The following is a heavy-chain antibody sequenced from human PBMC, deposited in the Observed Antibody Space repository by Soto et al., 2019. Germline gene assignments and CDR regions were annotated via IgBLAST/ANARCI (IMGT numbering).Heavy chain of an antibody. CDR3: ARGRGYYDFWSGYHTGLDY. Sequence: SETLSLTCTVSGGSISSYYWSWIRQHPGKGLEWIGYIYYSGSTYYNPSLKSRVTISVDTSKNQFSLKLSSVTAADTAVYYCARGRGYYDFWSGYHTGLDYWGQGTLVTVSS. V-gene: IGHV4-59*06. CDR1: GGSISSYY. D-gene: IGHD3-3*01. J-gene: IGHJ4*02. CDR2: IYYSGST.